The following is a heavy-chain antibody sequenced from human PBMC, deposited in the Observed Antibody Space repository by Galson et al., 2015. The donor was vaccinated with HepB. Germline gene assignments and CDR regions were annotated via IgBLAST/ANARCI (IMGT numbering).Heavy chain of an antibody. CDR2: ISKSGSIV. V-gene: IGHV3-11*01. Sequence: LRLSCAASGFTFSDYYMSWIRQAPGKGLEWLSYISKSGSIVYYADSVKGRFTISRDNAKNSLFLQMNSLRAEDTAVYYCATGEPYYYGSGSYLSFDYWGQGTLVTVSS. D-gene: IGHD3-10*01. CDR1: GFTFSDYY. CDR3: ATGEPYYYGSGSYLSFDY. J-gene: IGHJ4*02.